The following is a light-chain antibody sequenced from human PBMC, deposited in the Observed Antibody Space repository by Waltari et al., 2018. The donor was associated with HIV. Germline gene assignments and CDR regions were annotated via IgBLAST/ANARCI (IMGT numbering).Light chain of an antibody. Sequence: EIVLTQSPGTLTLSPGERATLSCRASQSVDNNYLAWYQHRPGQAPRLLIFGASSRATVIPDMFSASGSGADFTLTISSLDPSDYALYYCQQYATSPRTFGQGTRVDIK. V-gene: IGKV3-20*01. CDR3: QQYATSPRT. CDR2: GAS. J-gene: IGKJ2*01. CDR1: QSVDNNY.